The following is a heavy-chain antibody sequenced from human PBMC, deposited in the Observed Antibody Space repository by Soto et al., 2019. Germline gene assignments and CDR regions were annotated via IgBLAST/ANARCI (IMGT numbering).Heavy chain of an antibody. CDR3: ARRGSGSDYDY. D-gene: IGHD1-26*01. Sequence: EVQLLESGGGLVQPGGSLRLSCAASGFTFSSYAMRWVRQAPVKGLEWVSAISGRGDSTYYADSVKGRFTISRDNSKNPLYLQMNSLRADDTAVYYCARRGSGSDYDYWGQGTLVTVSS. CDR1: GFTFSSYA. V-gene: IGHV3-23*01. J-gene: IGHJ4*02. CDR2: ISGRGDST.